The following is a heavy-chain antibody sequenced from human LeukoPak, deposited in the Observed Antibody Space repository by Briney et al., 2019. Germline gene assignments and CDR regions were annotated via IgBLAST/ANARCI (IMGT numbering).Heavy chain of an antibody. Sequence: GRSLRLSCAASGFTFSSYGMHWVRQAPGKGLEWVAVIWYDGSNKYYADSVKGRFTISRDNSKNTLYLQMNSLRAEGTAVYYCARDADIRALDYWGQGTLVTVSS. CDR3: ARDADIRALDY. CDR2: IWYDGSNK. CDR1: GFTFSSYG. V-gene: IGHV3-33*01. J-gene: IGHJ4*02.